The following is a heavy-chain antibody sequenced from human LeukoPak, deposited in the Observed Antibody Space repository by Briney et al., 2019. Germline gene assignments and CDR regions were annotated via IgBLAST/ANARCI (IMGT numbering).Heavy chain of an antibody. J-gene: IGHJ4*02. CDR3: ARARASGRSGFDY. D-gene: IGHD2-15*01. V-gene: IGHV3-48*02. Sequence: GGSLRLSCAASGLTFSSYSMNWVRQAPGKGLEWVSYISSSSSTIYYADSVKGRFTISRDNAKNSLYLQMNSLRDEDTAVYYCARARASGRSGFDYWGQGTLVTVSS. CDR1: GLTFSSYS. CDR2: ISSSSSTI.